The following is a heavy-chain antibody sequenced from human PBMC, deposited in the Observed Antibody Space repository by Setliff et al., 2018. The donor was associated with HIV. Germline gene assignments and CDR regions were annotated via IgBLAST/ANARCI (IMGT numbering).Heavy chain of an antibody. CDR1: GGSINSRY. D-gene: IGHD6-13*01. CDR3: ARGGYSSRWYTWFDP. CDR2: IYYSGST. V-gene: IGHV4-59*11. J-gene: IGHJ5*01. Sequence: PSETLSLTCTVSGGSINSRYWSWIRQPPGKGLEYIGYIYYSGSTNYNPSLQSRVTISIDTSKKQLFLKVRSVTAADTAVYYCARGGYSSRWYTWFDPWGQGALVTVSS.